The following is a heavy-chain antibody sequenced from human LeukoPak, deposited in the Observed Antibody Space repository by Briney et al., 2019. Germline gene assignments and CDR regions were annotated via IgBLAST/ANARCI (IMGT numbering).Heavy chain of an antibody. Sequence: GGSLRLSCAASGFTFSSYSMNWVRQAPGKGLEWVSSVSSSSSYIYYADSVKGRFTISRDNAKNSLYLQMNSLRAEDTAVYYCASPGVLGTHYFDYWGQGTLVTVSS. CDR3: ASPGVLGTHYFDY. CDR1: GFTFSSYS. CDR2: VSSSSSYI. V-gene: IGHV3-21*01. J-gene: IGHJ4*02. D-gene: IGHD1-1*01.